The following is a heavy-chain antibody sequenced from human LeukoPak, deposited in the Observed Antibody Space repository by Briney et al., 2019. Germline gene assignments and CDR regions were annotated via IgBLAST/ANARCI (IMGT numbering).Heavy chain of an antibody. CDR1: GGSISSGGYY. CDR3: ARARGMATIRAAFDY. J-gene: IGHJ4*02. V-gene: IGHV4-31*03. CDR2: IYYSGST. Sequence: SETLSLTCTVSGGSISSGGYYWRWIRQHPGKGLEWIGYIYYSGSTYYNPSLKSRVTISVDTSKNQFSLKLSSVTAADTAVYYCARARGMATIRAAFDYWGQGTLVTVSS. D-gene: IGHD5-24*01.